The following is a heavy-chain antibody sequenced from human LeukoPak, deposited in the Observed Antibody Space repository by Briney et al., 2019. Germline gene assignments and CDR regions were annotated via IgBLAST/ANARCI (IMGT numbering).Heavy chain of an antibody. CDR2: IYYSGST. Sequence: SETLSLTCTVSGGSISSSSYYWGWIRQPPGKGLEWIGSIYYSGSTYYNPSLKSRVTISVDTSKNQFSLKLSSVTAADTAVYYCARSGVGFGGFLNWFDPWGQGTLVTVSS. CDR3: ARSGVGFGGFLNWFDP. J-gene: IGHJ5*02. D-gene: IGHD3-10*01. CDR1: GGSISSSSYY. V-gene: IGHV4-39*07.